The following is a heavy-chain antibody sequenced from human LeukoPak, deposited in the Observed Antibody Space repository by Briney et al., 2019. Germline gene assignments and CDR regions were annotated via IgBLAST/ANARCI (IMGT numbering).Heavy chain of an antibody. Sequence: SETLSLICTVSCVPLSRYYWCWIRQPPGKGLEWIGYISYSGSTDYNPSLKSRVTISLDTSKNLFSLELSSVTAEDTAVYYCAREARLHSGSYSNDAFVIWGQGTMVTVAS. J-gene: IGHJ3*02. CDR2: ISYSGST. CDR3: AREARLHSGSYSNDAFVI. V-gene: IGHV4-59*01. D-gene: IGHD1-26*01. CDR1: CVPLSRYY.